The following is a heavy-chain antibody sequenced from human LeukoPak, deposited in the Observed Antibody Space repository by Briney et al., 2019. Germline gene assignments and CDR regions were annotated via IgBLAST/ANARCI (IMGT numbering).Heavy chain of an antibody. D-gene: IGHD6-19*01. Sequence: GGSLRLSCAASGFTFSSYGMHWVRQAPGKGLEWVAVISYDGSNKYYADSVKGRFTISRDNSKNTLYLQMNSLRAEDTAVYYCAKGSYSSGWDPFDYWGQGTLVTVSS. CDR3: AKGSYSSGWDPFDY. CDR2: ISYDGSNK. CDR1: GFTFSSYG. V-gene: IGHV3-30*18. J-gene: IGHJ4*02.